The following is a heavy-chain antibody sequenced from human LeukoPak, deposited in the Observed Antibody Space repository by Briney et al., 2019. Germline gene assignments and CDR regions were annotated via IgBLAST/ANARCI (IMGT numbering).Heavy chain of an antibody. D-gene: IGHD6-13*01. Sequence: PGGSLRLSCAASGFTFSSYAMHWVRQAPGKGLEWVAVISYDGSNKYYADSVKGRFTISRDNSKNTLYLQMNSLRAEDTAVYYCGRIADWTGDHDAFDIWGQGTMVTVSS. V-gene: IGHV3-30-3*01. J-gene: IGHJ3*02. CDR1: GFTFSSYA. CDR3: GRIADWTGDHDAFDI. CDR2: ISYDGSNK.